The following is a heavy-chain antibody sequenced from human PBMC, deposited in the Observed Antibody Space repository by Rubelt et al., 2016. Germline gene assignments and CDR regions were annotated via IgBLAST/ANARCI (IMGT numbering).Heavy chain of an antibody. Sequence: QVQLQESGPGLVKPSETLSLTCSVSGGSIGMYYWSWIRQPPGKGLEWMGYVYYSGSTTYNPSLKSRVTISVDTSKKQFSLNLSSVPAADTAVYHCARQPPDTAAFDYWGQGVLVTVSS. V-gene: IGHV4-59*08. D-gene: IGHD2-21*02. J-gene: IGHJ4*02. CDR3: ARQPPDTAAFDY. CDR2: VYYSGST. CDR1: GGSIGMYY.